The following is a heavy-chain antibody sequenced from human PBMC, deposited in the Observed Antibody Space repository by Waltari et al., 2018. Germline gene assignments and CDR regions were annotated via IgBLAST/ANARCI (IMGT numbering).Heavy chain of an antibody. Sequence: QVQLVQSGAEVKKPGSSVKVSCKASGGTFSSYAISWVRQAPGQGLEWMGGIIPSFGTANDAQKFQGRVTITADESTSTAYMELSSLRSEDTAVYYCARARPITMVRGGHYGMDVWGQGTTVTVSS. J-gene: IGHJ6*02. CDR1: GGTFSSYA. D-gene: IGHD3-10*01. CDR2: IIPSFGTA. V-gene: IGHV1-69*01. CDR3: ARARPITMVRGGHYGMDV.